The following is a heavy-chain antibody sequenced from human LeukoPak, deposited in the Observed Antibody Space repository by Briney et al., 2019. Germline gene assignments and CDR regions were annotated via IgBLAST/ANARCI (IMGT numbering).Heavy chain of an antibody. CDR1: GYSISSGYY. J-gene: IGHJ6*03. Sequence: SETLSLTCTVSGYSISSGYYWGWIRQPPGKGLEWIGSIYHSGSTYYNPSLKSRVTISVDTSKNQFSLKLSSVTAADTAVYYCARVRNWNYVWDYYYYYYMDVWGKGTTVTVSS. D-gene: IGHD1-7*01. V-gene: IGHV4-38-2*02. CDR2: IYHSGST. CDR3: ARVRNWNYVWDYYYYYYMDV.